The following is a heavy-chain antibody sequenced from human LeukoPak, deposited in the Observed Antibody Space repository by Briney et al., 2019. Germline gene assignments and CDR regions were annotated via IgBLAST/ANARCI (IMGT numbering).Heavy chain of an antibody. D-gene: IGHD3-22*01. V-gene: IGHV3-23*01. CDR3: AKDRAMIVVVPDDY. CDR1: GFTFSSYA. Sequence: GGSLRLSCAASGFTFSSYAMSWVRQAPGEGLEWVSAISGSGGSTYYADSVKGRFTISRDNSKNTLYLQMNSLRAEDTAVYYCAKDRAMIVVVPDDYWGQGTLVTVSS. J-gene: IGHJ4*02. CDR2: ISGSGGST.